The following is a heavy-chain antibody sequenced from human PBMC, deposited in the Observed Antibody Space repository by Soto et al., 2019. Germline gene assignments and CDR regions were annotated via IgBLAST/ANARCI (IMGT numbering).Heavy chain of an antibody. CDR3: ALRKTGSYFDY. Sequence: GGSLRLSCAASGFTSSTFAMSWVRQAPGKGLEWVSGIGASGAGTYYAESVKGRFTISRDNSKNTLYLHMNSLRAEDTAVYYCALRKTGSYFDYWGQGTQVTVSS. J-gene: IGHJ4*02. D-gene: IGHD1-26*01. CDR1: GFTSSTFA. V-gene: IGHV3-23*01. CDR2: IGASGAGT.